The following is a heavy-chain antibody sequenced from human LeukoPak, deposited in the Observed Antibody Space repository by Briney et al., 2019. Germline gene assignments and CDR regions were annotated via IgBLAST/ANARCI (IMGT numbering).Heavy chain of an antibody. CDR3: ARDYKYAFDN. CDR2: IGIDSGNT. V-gene: IGHV3-48*01. CDR1: GFTFIDYS. Sequence: GGSLRLSCAASGFTFIDYSMNWVRQAPGKGLEWSSYIGIDSGNTNYADSVKGRFTISADKAKNSLYLQMNSLRVEDTAVYYCARDYKYAFDNWGQGTLVTVSS. D-gene: IGHD5-24*01. J-gene: IGHJ4*02.